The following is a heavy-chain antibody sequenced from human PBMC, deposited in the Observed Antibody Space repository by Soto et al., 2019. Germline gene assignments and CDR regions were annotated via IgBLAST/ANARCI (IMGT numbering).Heavy chain of an antibody. CDR2: IYYSGST. Sequence: PSETLSLTCTVSGGSISSSSYYWGWIRQPPGKGLEWIGSIYYSGSTYYNPSLKSRVTISVDTSKNQFSLKLSSVTAADTAVYYCADTSWSQYYYYGMDVWGQGTTVTVSS. CDR1: GGSISSSSYY. V-gene: IGHV4-39*01. CDR3: ADTSWSQYYYYGMDV. D-gene: IGHD2-2*01. J-gene: IGHJ6*02.